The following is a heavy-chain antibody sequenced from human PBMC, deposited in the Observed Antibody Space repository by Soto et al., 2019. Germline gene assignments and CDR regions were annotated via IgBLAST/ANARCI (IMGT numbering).Heavy chain of an antibody. CDR2: IYRTGST. V-gene: IGHV4-39*07. D-gene: IGHD1-7*01. J-gene: IGHJ4*02. CDR1: GGSISSSSYY. CDR3: ASRDPGTSVDY. Sequence: SETLSLTCPVSGGSISSSSYYWGWIRQPPGQGLEWIGEIYRTGSTNYNPSLKSRVTISLDKSENQFSLKVTSLTAADTAVYYCASRDPGTSVDYWGQGTLVTVSS.